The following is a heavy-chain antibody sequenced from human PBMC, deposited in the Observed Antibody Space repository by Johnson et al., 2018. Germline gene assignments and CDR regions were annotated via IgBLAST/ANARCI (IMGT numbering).Heavy chain of an antibody. Sequence: QVQLVESGGGVVQPGRSLRLSCAASGFTFSSYGMHWVRQAPGKGLEWVAVISYDGTNKYYAGSVKGRFTISRDNSKSTLYLQMNSLRAEDTAVYYCEKDRVVLTNDYYFGMDVWGQGTTVTVSS. D-gene: IGHD3-22*01. CDR1: GFTFSSYG. CDR3: EKDRVVLTNDYYFGMDV. V-gene: IGHV3-30*18. CDR2: ISYDGTNK. J-gene: IGHJ6*02.